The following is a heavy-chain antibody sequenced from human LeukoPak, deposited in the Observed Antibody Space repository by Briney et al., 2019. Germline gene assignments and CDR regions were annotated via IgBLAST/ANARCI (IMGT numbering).Heavy chain of an antibody. CDR1: GDSLTSHC. Sequence: SETLSLTCNVSGDSLTSHCWSWIRQTPGKGLEWIGYVFHSGTTNYSPSLKSRVTISLDTSKKQFYLRLASVTAADTAVYYCARRMATVTDAFDIWGRGTMVSVSS. D-gene: IGHD5-24*01. V-gene: IGHV4-59*08. CDR3: ARRMATVTDAFDI. CDR2: VFHSGTT. J-gene: IGHJ3*02.